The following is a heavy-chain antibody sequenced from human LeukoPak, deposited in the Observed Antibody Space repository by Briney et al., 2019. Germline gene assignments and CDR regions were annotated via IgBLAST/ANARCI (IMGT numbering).Heavy chain of an antibody. D-gene: IGHD3-10*01. Sequence: ASVKVSCKVSGYTLTELSMHWVRQAPGKGLEWMGRFDPEDGETIYAQKFQGRVTMTADTSTDTVYMELSSLRSEVTAVYYCATEGKMVRGVYTDYWGQGTLVTVSS. J-gene: IGHJ4*02. CDR3: ATEGKMVRGVYTDY. CDR1: GYTLTELS. CDR2: FDPEDGET. V-gene: IGHV1-24*01.